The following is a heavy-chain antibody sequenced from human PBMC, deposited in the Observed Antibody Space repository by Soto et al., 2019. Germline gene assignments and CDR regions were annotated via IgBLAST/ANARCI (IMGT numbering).Heavy chain of an antibody. Sequence: QAQLQQSGPGLVKPSQTLSLTCAISGASVSSNSAAWTWIRQSPSRVLEWLGRTYYRSTWYNDYAVSVKSRTTINPDTSTNQFSLHLKSVTPEDTAVYYCASASVRQQLAYYVDYWGPGTLVTVSS. CDR2: TYYRSTWYN. CDR3: ASASVRQQLAYYVDY. V-gene: IGHV6-1*01. D-gene: IGHD6-13*01. CDR1: GASVSSNSAA. J-gene: IGHJ4*02.